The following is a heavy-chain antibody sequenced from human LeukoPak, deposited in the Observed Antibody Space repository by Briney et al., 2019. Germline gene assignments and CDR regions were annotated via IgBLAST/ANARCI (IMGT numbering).Heavy chain of an antibody. D-gene: IGHD3-10*01. J-gene: IGHJ4*02. CDR3: ARASIIGAEGEFDY. Sequence: PGGSLRLSCAASGFTVSSNYMSWVRQAPGKGLEWVSVIYSGGSTYYADSVKGRFTISRDNSKNTLYLQMNSLRAEDTAVYYCARASIIGAEGEFDYWGQGTLVTVSS. CDR2: IYSGGST. V-gene: IGHV3-53*01. CDR1: GFTVSSNY.